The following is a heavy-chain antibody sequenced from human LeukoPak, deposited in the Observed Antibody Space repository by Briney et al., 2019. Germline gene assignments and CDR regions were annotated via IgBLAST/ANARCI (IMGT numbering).Heavy chain of an antibody. CDR2: ISGSGGST. Sequence: PGGSLRLSCAASGFTFSSYAMSWVRQAPGKGLEWVSAISGSGGSTYYADSVKGRFTISRDNTKNSLYLQMNGLRAEDTAVYYCAREHYDSSGCYDYWGQGTLVTVSS. V-gene: IGHV3-23*01. CDR3: AREHYDSSGCYDY. J-gene: IGHJ4*02. CDR1: GFTFSSYA. D-gene: IGHD3-22*01.